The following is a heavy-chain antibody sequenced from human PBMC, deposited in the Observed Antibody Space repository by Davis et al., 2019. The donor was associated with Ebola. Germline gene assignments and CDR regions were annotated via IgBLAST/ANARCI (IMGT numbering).Heavy chain of an antibody. CDR1: GFTFSSYG. CDR3: ARGVWAPRSLTVGMDV. D-gene: IGHD3-16*01. CDR2: IWYDGSNK. V-gene: IGHV3-33*01. Sequence: GGSLRLSCAASGFTFSSYGMHWVRQAPGKGLEWVAVIWYDGSNKYYADSVKGRFTISRDNSKNTLYLQMNSLRAEDTAVYYCARGVWAPRSLTVGMDVWGKGTTVTVSS. J-gene: IGHJ6*04.